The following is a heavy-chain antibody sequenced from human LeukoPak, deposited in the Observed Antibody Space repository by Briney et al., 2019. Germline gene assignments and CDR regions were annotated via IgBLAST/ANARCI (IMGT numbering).Heavy chain of an antibody. Sequence: GASVKVSCKASGYTFTSYGISWVRQAPGQGFEWMGWISAYNGNTSYAQKLQGRVTMTTDTSTSTAYMELRSLRSDDTAVYYCARGREVKSSYYYDSSGYYSYYYGMDVWGQGTTVTVSS. CDR1: GYTFTSYG. CDR3: ARGREVKSSYYYDSSGYYSYYYGMDV. V-gene: IGHV1-18*01. D-gene: IGHD3-22*01. CDR2: ISAYNGNT. J-gene: IGHJ6*02.